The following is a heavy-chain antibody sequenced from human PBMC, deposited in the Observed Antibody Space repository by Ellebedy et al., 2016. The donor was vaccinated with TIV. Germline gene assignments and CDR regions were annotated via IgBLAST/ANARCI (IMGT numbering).Heavy chain of an antibody. CDR2: ITASGSR. CDR3: GKEILVVVTPALDH. J-gene: IGHJ4*02. V-gene: IGHV3-53*01. Sequence: GESLKISCAASGFTVSSNFMTWVRQAPGKGLEWVSAITASGSRHYADSVKGRFTISRDNSKNTVYLQMSSLRAEDTAVYYCGKEILVVVTPALDHWGQGTLVTVSS. CDR1: GFTVSSNF. D-gene: IGHD3-22*01.